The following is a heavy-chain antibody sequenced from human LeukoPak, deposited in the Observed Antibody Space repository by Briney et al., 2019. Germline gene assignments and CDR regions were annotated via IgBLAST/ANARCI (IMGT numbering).Heavy chain of an antibody. D-gene: IGHD3-10*01. CDR2: ISGSGGGT. V-gene: IGHV3-23*01. CDR1: RITLSNYG. J-gene: IGHJ4*02. Sequence: GGSLRLSCAVSRITLSNYGMSWVRQAPGKGLEWVAGISGSGGGTHYADSVKGRFTISRDNPKNTLHLQMNSLRAEDTAVYFCAKRGVVIRVILVGFHKEAYYFDSWGQGALVTVSS. CDR3: AKRGVVIRVILVGFHKEAYYFDS.